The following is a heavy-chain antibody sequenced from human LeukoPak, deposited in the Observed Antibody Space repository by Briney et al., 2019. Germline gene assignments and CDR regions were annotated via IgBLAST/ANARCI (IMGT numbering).Heavy chain of an antibody. V-gene: IGHV3-7*03. CDR3: ARDLWAGNDY. CDR1: GFDFRGSY. D-gene: IGHD1-1*01. Sequence: GGSLRPSCLTSGFDFRGSYMSWVRQTPGKRLEYVANINPTGSGKFYVDSVRGRFTIYRDNTRDSLYLQMNSLRAEDTAVYYCARDLWAGNDYWGRGTLVTVSS. J-gene: IGHJ4*02. CDR2: INPTGSGK.